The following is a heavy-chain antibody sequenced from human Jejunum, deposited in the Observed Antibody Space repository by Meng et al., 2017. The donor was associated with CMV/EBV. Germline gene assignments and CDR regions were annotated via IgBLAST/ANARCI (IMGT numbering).Heavy chain of an antibody. CDR3: ARQKCGGDGDMDV. CDR1: GFTLKNYW. V-gene: IGHV3-7*01. D-gene: IGHD2-21*02. CDR2: IEQDGGEK. Sequence: SGFTLKNYWRNWVRQGPGEGREWVANIEQDGGEKSCVDSGKGRFAIARDYAQNSLYLKMNSLRAEDTAVYYCARQKCGGDGDMDVWGQGTTVTVSS. J-gene: IGHJ6*02.